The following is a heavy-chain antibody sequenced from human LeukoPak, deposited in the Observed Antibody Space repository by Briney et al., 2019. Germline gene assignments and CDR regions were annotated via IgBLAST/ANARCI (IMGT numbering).Heavy chain of an antibody. CDR3: ARVAPPICPSADSNWFDP. V-gene: IGHV4-59*01. J-gene: IGHJ5*02. CDR2: IYYSGST. CDR1: GGSISSYY. Sequence: SETLSLTFTVSGGSISSYYWSWIRQPPGKGLEWIGYIYYSGSTNYNPSLKSRVTISVDTSKNQFSLKLSSVTAADTAVYYCARVAPPICPSADSNWFDPWGQGTLVTVSS.